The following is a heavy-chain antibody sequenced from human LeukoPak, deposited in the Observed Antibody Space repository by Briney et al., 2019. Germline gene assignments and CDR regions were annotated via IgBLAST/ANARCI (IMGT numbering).Heavy chain of an antibody. CDR3: ATKQWLAAPLDS. V-gene: IGHV3-74*01. CDR2: ISDDRTVT. CDR1: TFTFSKYW. Sequence: GGSLRLSCAASTFTFSKYWMLWVRHAPGLGLQSVSRISDDRTVTTYEDCVKGRFTVSTDNADNTMFMQMNSVRDDDSAVYYFATKQWLAAPLDSWGQGTLVTVSS. J-gene: IGHJ5*01. D-gene: IGHD6-19*01.